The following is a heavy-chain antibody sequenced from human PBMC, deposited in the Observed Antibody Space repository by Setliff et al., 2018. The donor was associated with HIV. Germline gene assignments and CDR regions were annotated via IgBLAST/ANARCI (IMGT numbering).Heavy chain of an antibody. D-gene: IGHD2-2*01. CDR3: ARWGRCSTSGFDY. J-gene: IGHJ4*02. V-gene: IGHV3-74*01. Sequence: GESLKISCAASGFTFSSYWVHWVRQTPGKGLMWVSRINTDGSDTSYADAVKGRFTISRDNAQYTLYLQMNSLRAEDTAMYYCARWGRCSTSGFDYWGQGTQVTVSS. CDR1: GFTFSSYW. CDR2: INTDGSDT.